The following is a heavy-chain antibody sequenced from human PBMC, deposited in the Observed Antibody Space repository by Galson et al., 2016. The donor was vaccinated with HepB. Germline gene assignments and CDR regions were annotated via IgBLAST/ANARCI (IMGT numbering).Heavy chain of an antibody. D-gene: IGHD6-19*01. Sequence: SLRLSCAASGFTFSAYWMAWIRQAPGKGLEWVANTNQDGSGKHYVDSAKGRFTVSRDHAKNSVFLDMNSLRAEGTAVYYCVSGYTSGIWGQGTTVTVSS. V-gene: IGHV3-7*01. J-gene: IGHJ3*01. CDR3: VSGYTSGI. CDR2: TNQDGSGK. CDR1: GFTFSAYW.